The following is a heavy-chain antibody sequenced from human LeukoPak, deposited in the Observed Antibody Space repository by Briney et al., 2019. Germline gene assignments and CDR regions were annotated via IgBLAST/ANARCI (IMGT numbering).Heavy chain of an antibody. D-gene: IGHD5-24*01. CDR1: GFTFSTYW. J-gene: IGHJ4*02. CDR2: ISSDGGHT. Sequence: GGSLRLSCAASGFTFSTYWMHWVRQAPGKGLVWVSRISSDGGHTFYADSVKGRFAMSRDNAKNTLYLQMNSLRAEDTAVYYCGRVTGGYNLVDYWGQGTLVTVSS. V-gene: IGHV3-74*01. CDR3: GRVTGGYNLVDY.